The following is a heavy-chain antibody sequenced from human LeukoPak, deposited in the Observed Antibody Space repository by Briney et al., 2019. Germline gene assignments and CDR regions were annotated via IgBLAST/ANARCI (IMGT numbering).Heavy chain of an antibody. CDR1: GYTFTSYD. D-gene: IGHD3-22*01. Sequence: ASVKVSCKASGYTFTSYDINWVRQATGQGLEWMGWMNPNSGNTGYAQKFQGRVTMTRNTSISTAYMELSSLRSEDTAVYYCARGPNYYDSSGYINLFDYWGQGTLVTVSS. J-gene: IGHJ4*02. V-gene: IGHV1-8*01. CDR3: ARGPNYYDSSGYINLFDY. CDR2: MNPNSGNT.